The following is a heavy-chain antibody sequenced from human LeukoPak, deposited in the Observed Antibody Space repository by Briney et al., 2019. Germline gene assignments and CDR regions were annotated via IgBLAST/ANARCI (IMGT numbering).Heavy chain of an antibody. CDR1: GGSISSSSYY. D-gene: IGHD3-9*01. CDR2: IYYSGST. V-gene: IGHV4-39*07. CDR3: ARGRKDPRYTYYDILTGQALTYYFDY. Sequence: SETLSLTCTVSGGSISSSSYYWGWIRQPPGKGLEWIGSIYYSGSTYYNPSLKSRVTISVDTSKNQFSLKLSSVTAADTAVYYCARGRKDPRYTYYDILTGQALTYYFDYWGQGTLVTVSS. J-gene: IGHJ4*02.